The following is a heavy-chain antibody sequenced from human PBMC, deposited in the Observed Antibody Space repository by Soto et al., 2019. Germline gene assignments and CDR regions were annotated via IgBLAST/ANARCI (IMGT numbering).Heavy chain of an antibody. CDR3: AREQVYSSGPYYFDY. CDR1: GFTFSSYA. V-gene: IGHV3-30-3*01. D-gene: IGHD6-19*01. J-gene: IGHJ4*02. Sequence: QVQLVESGGGVVQPGRSLRLSCAASGFTFSSYAMHWVRQAPGKGLEWVAVISYDGSNKYYADSVKGRFTISRDNSKNTLYLQMNSLRAEYTAVYYCAREQVYSSGPYYFDYWGQGTLVTVSS. CDR2: ISYDGSNK.